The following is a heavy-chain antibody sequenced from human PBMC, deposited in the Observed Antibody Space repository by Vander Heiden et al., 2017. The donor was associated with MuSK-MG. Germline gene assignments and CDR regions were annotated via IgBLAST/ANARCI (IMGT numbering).Heavy chain of an antibody. Sequence: QVQLVQSGAEVKKPGASVKVSCKASGYTFTSYVISWVRQAPGQGLEWMGWISAYNGNTNYAQKLQGRVTMTTDTSTSTAYMELRSLRSDDTAVYYCARDPVYYGSGSYWGYYGMDVWGQGTTVTVSS. J-gene: IGHJ6*02. CDR3: ARDPVYYGSGSYWGYYGMDV. D-gene: IGHD3-10*01. V-gene: IGHV1-18*01. CDR1: GYTFTSYV. CDR2: ISAYNGNT.